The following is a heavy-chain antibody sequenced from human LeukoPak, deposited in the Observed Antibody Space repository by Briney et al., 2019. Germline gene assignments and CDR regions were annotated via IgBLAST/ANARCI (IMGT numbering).Heavy chain of an antibody. Sequence: GGSLRLSCAASGFTFSSYWMHWVRQVPGKGLVWVPRINSDGSSTSYADSVKGRFTTSRDNAKNTLYVQMNSLRAEDTAVYYCSTGSGHAFDIWGRGTMVTVSS. D-gene: IGHD3-10*01. J-gene: IGHJ3*02. V-gene: IGHV3-74*01. CDR2: INSDGSST. CDR1: GFTFSSYW. CDR3: STGSGHAFDI.